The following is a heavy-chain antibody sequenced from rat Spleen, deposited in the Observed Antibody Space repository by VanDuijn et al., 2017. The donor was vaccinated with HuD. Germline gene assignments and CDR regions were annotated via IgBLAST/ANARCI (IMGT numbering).Heavy chain of an antibody. CDR2: ISYDGSST. Sequence: EVQLVESGGGLVQPGRSMKLSCVASGFNFSYYYMAWVRQAPTKGLEWVASISYDGSSTYYRDSVKGRFTISRDSAKSTLYLQMNSLRPEDTATYYCTRAPYGYFDYWGQGVEVTVSS. CDR3: TRAPYGYFDY. J-gene: IGHJ2*01. V-gene: IGHV5-22*01. CDR1: GFNFSYYY. D-gene: IGHD1-3*01.